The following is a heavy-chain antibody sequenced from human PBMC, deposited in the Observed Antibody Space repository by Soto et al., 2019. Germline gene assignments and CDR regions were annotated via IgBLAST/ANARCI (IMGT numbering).Heavy chain of an antibody. V-gene: IGHV4-59*01. CDR3: ASEYPVHSAYFDY. CDR2: MYYSGNA. CDR1: GASISRYY. Sequence: QVQLQESGPGLVKPSETLSLTCTVSGASISRYYWSWIRQSPGKGLEWIGYMYYSGNANYNPSLRRRLTITVATSQNPSSLTLNSVTAADTAVYYCASEYPVHSAYFDYWCQGILVTVSS. J-gene: IGHJ4*02. D-gene: IGHD1-26*01.